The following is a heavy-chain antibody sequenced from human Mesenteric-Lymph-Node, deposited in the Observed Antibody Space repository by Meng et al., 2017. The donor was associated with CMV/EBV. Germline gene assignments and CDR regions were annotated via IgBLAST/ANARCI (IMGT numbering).Heavy chain of an antibody. CDR2: IYSGDST. CDR1: GFTVSTNY. J-gene: IGHJ3*02. CDR3: ARAPGGTHDASDI. V-gene: IGHV3-66*02. Sequence: GESLKISCAASGFTVSTNYMSWVRQAPGKGLEWVSVIYSGDSTYYADSVKGRFTISRDNSKNTLYLQMNSLRPEDTAVYYCARAPGGTHDASDIRGQGTMVTVSS.